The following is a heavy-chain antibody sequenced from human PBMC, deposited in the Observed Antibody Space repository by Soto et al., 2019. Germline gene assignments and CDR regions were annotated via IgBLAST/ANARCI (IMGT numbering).Heavy chain of an antibody. CDR1: GFTFSSYW. V-gene: IGHV3-74*01. CDR2: INSDGSST. D-gene: IGHD6-19*01. Sequence: GGSLRLSCAASGFTFSSYWMHWVRQAPGKGLVWVSRINSDGSSTSYADSVKGRFTISRDNAKNTLYLQMNSLRAEDTAVYYCARDLDSIAVSYYFDYWGQGTLVTVSS. CDR3: ARDLDSIAVSYYFDY. J-gene: IGHJ4*02.